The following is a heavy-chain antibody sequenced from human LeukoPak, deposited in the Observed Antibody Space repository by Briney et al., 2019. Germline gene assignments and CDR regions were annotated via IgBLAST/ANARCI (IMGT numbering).Heavy chain of an antibody. CDR3: ASSITIFGVVLRTIYFDY. D-gene: IGHD3-3*01. V-gene: IGHV4-39*01. CDR2: MYYSGST. CDR1: GGSISSSSYY. J-gene: IGHJ4*02. Sequence: SETLSLTCTVSGGSISSSSYYWGWIRQPPGKGLEWIGGMYYSGSTYYNPSLKSRVIMSVDTSKNQFSLKLRSVTAADTAVYYCASSITIFGVVLRTIYFDYWGQGILVTVSS.